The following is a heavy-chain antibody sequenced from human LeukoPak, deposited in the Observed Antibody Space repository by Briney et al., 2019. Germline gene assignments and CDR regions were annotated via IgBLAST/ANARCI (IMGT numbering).Heavy chain of an antibody. CDR2: INPNSGGT. CDR1: GYTFTGYY. D-gene: IGHD1-14*01. Sequence: ASVKVSCKASGYTFTGYYMHWVRQAPGQGLEWMGWINPNSGGTDYAQKFQGRVTMTRDTSISTAYMELRRLRSDDTAMYYCAREPGSGWFDPWGQGTLVTVSS. CDR3: AREPGSGWFDP. V-gene: IGHV1-2*02. J-gene: IGHJ5*02.